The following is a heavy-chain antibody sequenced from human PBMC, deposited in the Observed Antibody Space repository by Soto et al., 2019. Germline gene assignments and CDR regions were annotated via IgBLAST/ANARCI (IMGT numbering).Heavy chain of an antibody. CDR2: ISGSGGST. CDR1: GFTFSSYA. CDR3: ARDYYDFWSGSLDP. V-gene: IGHV3-23*01. J-gene: IGHJ5*02. Sequence: GGSLRLSCAASGFTFSSYAMSWVRQAPGKGLEWVSAISGSGGSTYYADSVKGRFTISRDNSKNTLYLQMNSLRAEDTAVYYCARDYYDFWSGSLDPWGQGTLVTVSS. D-gene: IGHD3-3*01.